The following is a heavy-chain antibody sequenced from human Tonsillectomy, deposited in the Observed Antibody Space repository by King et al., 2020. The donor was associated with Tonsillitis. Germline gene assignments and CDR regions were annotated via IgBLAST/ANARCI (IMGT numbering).Heavy chain of an antibody. CDR2: IYYSGST. V-gene: IGHV4-59*01. CDR1: GGSISSYY. D-gene: IGHD3-10*01. J-gene: IGHJ3*02. Sequence: VPLQESGPGLVKPSETLSLTCTVSGGSISSYYWSWIRQPTGKGIEWIGYIYYSGSTNYNPSLKSRVTISVDTSKNQFSLKLSSVTAADTAVYYCARERITMVRGVTIDAFDIWGQGTMVTVSS. CDR3: ARERITMVRGVTIDAFDI.